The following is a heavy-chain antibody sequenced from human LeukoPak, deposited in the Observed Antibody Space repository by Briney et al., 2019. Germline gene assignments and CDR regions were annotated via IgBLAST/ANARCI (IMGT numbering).Heavy chain of an antibody. CDR3: ARGPSGYVSHYFDY. CDR1: GYTFTGYY. CDR2: INPNSGGT. Sequence: ASVKVSCKASGYTFTGYYMHWVRQAPGQGREWMGWINPNSGGTNYAQKFQGRVTMTRDTSISTAYMELSRLRSDDTAVYYCARGPSGYVSHYFDYWGQGTLVTVSS. V-gene: IGHV1-2*02. D-gene: IGHD5-12*01. J-gene: IGHJ4*02.